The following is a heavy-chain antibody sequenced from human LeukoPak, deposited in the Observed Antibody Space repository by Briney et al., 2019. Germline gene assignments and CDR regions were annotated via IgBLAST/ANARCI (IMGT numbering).Heavy chain of an antibody. CDR3: ARGTPYGSGSDNWFDP. J-gene: IGHJ5*02. V-gene: IGHV1-69*04. CDR2: IIPILGIA. D-gene: IGHD3-10*01. Sequence: ASVKVSCKASGGTFSSYDISWVRQAPGQGLEWMGRIIPILGIANYAQKFQGRVTITADKSTSTAYMELSSLRSEDTAVYYCARGTPYGSGSDNWFDPWGQGTLVSVPS. CDR1: GGTFSSYD.